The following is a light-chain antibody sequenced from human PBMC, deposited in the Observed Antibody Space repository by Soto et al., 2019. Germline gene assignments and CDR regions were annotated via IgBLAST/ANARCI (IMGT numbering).Light chain of an antibody. CDR2: WAS. J-gene: IGKJ2*01. Sequence: DIVMTQSPDSLAVSLGERATINCKSSQSVLYSSNNKNYLAWYQQKPGQPHKLLIYWASTRESGVPDRFSGSGSGTDFTLTISSLQAEDVAVYYCQKYYSTSYTFGQGTKLEIK. V-gene: IGKV4-1*01. CDR3: QKYYSTSYT. CDR1: QSVLYSSNNKNY.